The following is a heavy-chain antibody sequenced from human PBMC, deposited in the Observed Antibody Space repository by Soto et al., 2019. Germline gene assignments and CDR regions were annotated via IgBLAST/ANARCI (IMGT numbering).Heavy chain of an antibody. J-gene: IGHJ4*02. CDR2: VSASGLNT. CDR1: GFTFSTYD. Sequence: EVQLLESGGKLVQPGGSLTLSCAASGFTFSTYDMAWVRQAPGKGLEWVSGVSASGLNTDYADPVKGRFYISRDNSKNTVSLHMNRLRAEDTALYYCVKDRARRTSGYFIESWGQGTPVTVSS. V-gene: IGHV3-23*01. D-gene: IGHD5-18*01. CDR3: VKDRARRTSGYFIES.